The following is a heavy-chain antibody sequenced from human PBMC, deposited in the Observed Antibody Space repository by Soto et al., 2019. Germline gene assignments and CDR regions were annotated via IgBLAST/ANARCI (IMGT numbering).Heavy chain of an antibody. CDR3: AKEEGYCSGGSCYGGFDY. CDR1: GFTFSSYG. D-gene: IGHD2-15*01. V-gene: IGHV3-30*18. J-gene: IGHJ4*02. CDR2: ISYDGSNK. Sequence: GGSLRLSCAASGFTFSSYGMHWVRQAPGKGLEWVAVISYDGSNKYYADSVKGRFTISRDNSKNTLYLQMNSLRAEDTAVYYCAKEEGYCSGGSCYGGFDYWGQGTPVTVSS.